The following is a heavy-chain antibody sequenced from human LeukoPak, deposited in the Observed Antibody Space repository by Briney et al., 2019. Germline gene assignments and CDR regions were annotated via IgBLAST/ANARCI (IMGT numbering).Heavy chain of an antibody. V-gene: IGHV3-23*01. CDR3: AKRYGGNSGGSAFDI. Sequence: PGGSLRLSCAASGFTFSSYAMSWVRQAPGKGLEWVSAISGSGGSTYYADSVKGRFTISRDNSKNTLYLQMNSLRAEDTAVCYCAKRYGGNSGGSAFDIWGQGTMVTVSS. J-gene: IGHJ3*02. D-gene: IGHD4-23*01. CDR1: GFTFSSYA. CDR2: ISGSGGST.